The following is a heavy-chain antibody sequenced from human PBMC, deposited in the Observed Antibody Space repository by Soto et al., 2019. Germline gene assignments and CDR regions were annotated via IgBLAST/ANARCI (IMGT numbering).Heavy chain of an antibody. CDR2: IKQDGSEK. J-gene: IGHJ6*02. D-gene: IGHD3-22*01. CDR3: ARFYYDSSGYLPSPYYYYYGMDV. CDR1: GFTFSSYW. V-gene: IGHV3-7*04. Sequence: GGSLRLSCAASGFTFSSYWMSWVRQAPGKGLEWVSNIKQDGSEKYYVDSVKGRFTISRDNTKNSLYLQMNSLRAEDTAVYYCARFYYDSSGYLPSPYYYYYGMDVWGQGTTVTVSS.